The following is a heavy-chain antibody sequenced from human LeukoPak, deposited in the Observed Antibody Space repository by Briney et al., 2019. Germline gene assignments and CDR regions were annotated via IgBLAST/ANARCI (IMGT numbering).Heavy chain of an antibody. Sequence: GGSLRLSCAASGFTFSNYWMHWVRHAPGKGLEWVSRISSDGGSTRYADSVKGRFTISRDNAKNTLYLQMSSLRAEDTAVYYCARDGSGSYYGWGQGTLVTASS. CDR3: ARDGSGSYYG. CDR1: GFTFSNYW. CDR2: ISSDGGST. J-gene: IGHJ4*02. V-gene: IGHV3-74*01. D-gene: IGHD1-26*01.